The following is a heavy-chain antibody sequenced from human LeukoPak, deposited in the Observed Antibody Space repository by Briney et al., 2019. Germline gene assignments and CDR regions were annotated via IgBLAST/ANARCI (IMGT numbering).Heavy chain of an antibody. CDR1: GYTFTGYY. V-gene: IGHV1-2*02. D-gene: IGHD2-21*02. CDR2: INPNSGGT. Sequence: ASVKVSCKASGYTFTGYYMHWVRQAPGQGLEWMGWINPNSGGTNYAQKFQGRVTMARDTSISTAYMELSRLRSDDTAVYYCAGDLLSVVTAIPNKTDYWGQGTLVTVSS. CDR3: AGDLLSVVTAIPNKTDY. J-gene: IGHJ4*02.